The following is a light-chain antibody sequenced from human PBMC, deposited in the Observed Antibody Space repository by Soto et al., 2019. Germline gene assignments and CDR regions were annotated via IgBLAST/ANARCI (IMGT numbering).Light chain of an antibody. CDR2: GNN. CDR3: QSYDSSLDGWV. J-gene: IGLJ3*02. V-gene: IGLV1-40*01. CDR1: SSNIGAGYA. Sequence: QAVVTQPPSVSGAPGQRVTISCTGSSSNIGAGYAVHWYQQLPGTAPKLLIYGNNNRSSGVPDRFSGSKSGTSASLAITGLQAEDEADYYCQSYDSSLDGWVFGGGTKLTVL.